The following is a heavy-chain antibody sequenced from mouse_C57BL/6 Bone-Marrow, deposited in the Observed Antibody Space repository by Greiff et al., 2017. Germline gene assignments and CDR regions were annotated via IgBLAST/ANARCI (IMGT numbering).Heavy chain of an antibody. CDR2: IDPSDSYT. Sequence: QVQLQQPGAELVKPGASVKLSCKASGYTFTSYWMQWVKQRPGQGLEWIGEIDPSDSYTNYSQKFKGKATLTVDTSSSTAYMQLSSLTSEDSAVYYCAPYDPYAMDYWGQGTSVTVSS. J-gene: IGHJ4*01. D-gene: IGHD2-14*01. V-gene: IGHV1-50*01. CDR3: APYDPYAMDY. CDR1: GYTFTSYW.